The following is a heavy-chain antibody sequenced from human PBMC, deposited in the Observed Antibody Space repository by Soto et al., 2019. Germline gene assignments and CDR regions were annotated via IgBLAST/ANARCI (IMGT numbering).Heavy chain of an antibody. D-gene: IGHD4-4*01. CDR2: ISSSSSYT. J-gene: IGHJ3*02. V-gene: IGHV3-11*05. CDR1: GFTFSDYY. CDR3: ARDTLTSAFDI. Sequence: QVQLVESGGGLVKPGGSLRLSCAASGFTFSDYYMSWIRQAPGKGLEWVSYISSSSSYTNYADSVKGRFTISRDNAKNSLYLQMTSMRAEDTAVYYCARDTLTSAFDIWGQGTMVTVSS.